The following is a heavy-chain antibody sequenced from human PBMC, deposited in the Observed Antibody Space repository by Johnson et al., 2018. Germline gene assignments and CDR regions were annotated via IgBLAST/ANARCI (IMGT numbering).Heavy chain of an antibody. J-gene: IGHJ3*01. CDR2: LSARGGSP. D-gene: IGHD4-11*01. V-gene: IGHV3-23*04. CDR1: GFTIRNFA. CDR3: AKSHDSSKAFDL. Sequence: VQLVQSGGGLVQPGGSLRLQCAVSGFTIRNFAMGCVRQAQGRGLDRVSSLSARGGSPYYAHSVKGRFTIPRYNPKNSLYLEMNSLTADDTAVYYCAKSHDSSKAFDLWGQGTMVTVSS.